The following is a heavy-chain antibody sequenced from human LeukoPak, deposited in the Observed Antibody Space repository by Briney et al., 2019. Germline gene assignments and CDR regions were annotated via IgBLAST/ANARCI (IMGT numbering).Heavy chain of an antibody. J-gene: IGHJ4*02. Sequence: SETLSLTCTVPDYSINTGFYWGWIRQPPGKGLEWIGNIYHSGSTYYNPSLRSRLTISVDTSKNQFSLKLTSVTAADTAVYYCARARVSLGASDYWGQGTLVTVSS. CDR2: IYHSGST. D-gene: IGHD1-26*01. CDR3: ARARVSLGASDY. CDR1: DYSINTGFY. V-gene: IGHV4-38-2*02.